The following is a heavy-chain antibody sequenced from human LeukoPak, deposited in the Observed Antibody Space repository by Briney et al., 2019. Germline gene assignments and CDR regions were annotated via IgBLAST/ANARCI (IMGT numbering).Heavy chain of an antibody. J-gene: IGHJ4*02. CDR1: GGSISSYY. V-gene: IGHV4-34*01. Sequence: SETLSLTCTVSGGSISSYYWSWIRQPPGKGLEWIGEINHSGSTNYNPSLKSRVTISVDTSKNQFSLELSSVTAADTAVYYCARTPPYCSSTSCFDYWGQGTLVTVSS. CDR2: INHSGST. D-gene: IGHD2-2*01. CDR3: ARTPPYCSSTSCFDY.